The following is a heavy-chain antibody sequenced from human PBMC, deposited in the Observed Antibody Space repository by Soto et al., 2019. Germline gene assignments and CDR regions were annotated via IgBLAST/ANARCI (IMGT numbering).Heavy chain of an antibody. CDR1: GFTFSTYA. CDR3: AKDLFPTSGQRFFFES. CDR2: ILHDETP. J-gene: IGHJ4*02. V-gene: IGHV3-23*01. Sequence: PGGSLRLSCAASGFTFSTYAMTWVRQAPGRGLEWVSTILHDETPFYTDSVKGRFTISRDNVRGTLYLQMNGLRVEDAALYYCAKDLFPTSGQRFFFESWGQGXLVTVYS. D-gene: IGHD2-21*01.